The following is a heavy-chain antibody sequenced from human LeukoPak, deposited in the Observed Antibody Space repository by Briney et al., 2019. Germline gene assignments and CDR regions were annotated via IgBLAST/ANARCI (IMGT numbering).Heavy chain of an antibody. CDR3: ARGWASSWYYFDF. V-gene: IGHV4-59*01. Sequence: SETLSLTCAVSGGSMRNYYWSWIRQPPGKGLEWIGYTYDSGSSSYNSSLRSRVSISIDTSKNQFSLNLSSVTAADTAVCYCARGWASSWYYFDFWGQGTLVTVSS. CDR2: TYDSGSS. CDR1: GGSMRNYY. J-gene: IGHJ4*02. D-gene: IGHD2-2*01.